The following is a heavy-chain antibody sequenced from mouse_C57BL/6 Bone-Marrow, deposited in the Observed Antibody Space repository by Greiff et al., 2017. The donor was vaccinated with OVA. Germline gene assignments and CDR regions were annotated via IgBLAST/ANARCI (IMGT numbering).Heavy chain of an antibody. J-gene: IGHJ1*03. CDR3: AREGIYYYGSSYYWYFDV. CDR1: GYTFTSYG. V-gene: IGHV1-58*01. D-gene: IGHD1-1*01. CDR2: IYIGNGYT. Sequence: VQLKQSGAELVRPGSSVKMSCKTSGYTFTSYGINWVKQRPGQGLEWIGYIYIGNGYTEYNEKFKGKATLTSDTSSSTAYMQLSSLTSEDSAIYFCAREGIYYYGSSYYWYFDVWGTGTTVTVSS.